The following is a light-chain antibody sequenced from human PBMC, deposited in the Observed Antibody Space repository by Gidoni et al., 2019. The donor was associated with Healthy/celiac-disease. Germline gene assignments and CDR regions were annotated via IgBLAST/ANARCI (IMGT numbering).Light chain of an antibody. Sequence: DIVMTQSPLSLPVTPGEPASISCRSSQSLLHSNGYNYLDWYLQKPGQSPQLLIYLGSNLASGVPDRFIVSGSGTDFTLKISRVEAEYVGVYYCMQALQTPKTFGQGTKLEIK. J-gene: IGKJ2*01. CDR3: MQALQTPKT. CDR2: LGS. V-gene: IGKV2-28*01. CDR1: QSLLHSNGYNY.